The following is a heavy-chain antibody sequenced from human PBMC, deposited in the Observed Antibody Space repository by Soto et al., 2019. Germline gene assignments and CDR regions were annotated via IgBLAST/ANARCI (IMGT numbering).Heavy chain of an antibody. CDR3: ALPVVVVAATAADAFEI. D-gene: IGHD2-15*01. V-gene: IGHV1-8*01. J-gene: IGHJ3*02. CDR1: GYTLTSYD. CDR2: MNPNSGNT. Sequence: ASVKVSCKASGYTLTSYDINWVRQATGQGLEWMGWMNPNSGNTGYAQKFQGRVTMTRNTSISTAYMELSSLRSEDTAVYYCALPVVVVAATAADAFEIWGQGTMVTVSS.